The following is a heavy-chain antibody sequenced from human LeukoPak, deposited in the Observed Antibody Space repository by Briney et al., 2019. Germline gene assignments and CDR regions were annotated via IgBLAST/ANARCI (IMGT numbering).Heavy chain of an antibody. D-gene: IGHD3-3*01. CDR1: GGSVSSGSYY. Sequence: KSSETLSLTCTVSGGSVSSGSYYWSWIRQPPGKGLEWIGYIYYSGSTNYNPSLKSRVTISVDTSKNQFSLKLSSVTAADTAVYYCARGLYDFWSGYHIDYWGQGTLVTVSS. V-gene: IGHV4-61*01. CDR3: ARGLYDFWSGYHIDY. J-gene: IGHJ4*02. CDR2: IYYSGST.